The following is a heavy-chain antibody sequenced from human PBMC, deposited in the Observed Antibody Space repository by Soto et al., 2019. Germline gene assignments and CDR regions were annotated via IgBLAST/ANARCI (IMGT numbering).Heavy chain of an antibody. D-gene: IGHD5-18*01. CDR1: GYIFTTYT. J-gene: IGHJ5*02. CDR3: ARPVDTAPIWFDP. Sequence: ASVKVSCKTSGYIFTTYTIHWVRQAPGQRLEWMGWINAANGDTKYSQNFQGRVTITRDTSASTAYLELSNLRSEDSAVYYCARPVDTAPIWFDPWGQGNLVTVSS. V-gene: IGHV1-3*01. CDR2: INAANGDT.